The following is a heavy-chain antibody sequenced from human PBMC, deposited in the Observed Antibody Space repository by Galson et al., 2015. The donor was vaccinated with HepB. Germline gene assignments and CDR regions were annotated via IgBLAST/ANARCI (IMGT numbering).Heavy chain of an antibody. CDR2: ISYDGSNK. V-gene: IGHV3-30-3*01. J-gene: IGHJ6*02. D-gene: IGHD1-26*01. Sequence: SLRLSCAASGFTFSSYAMHWVRQAPGKGLEWVAVISYDGSNKYYADSVKGRFTISRDNSKNTLYLRMNSLRAEDTAVYYCARDEWGVYYYYYGMDVWGQGTTVTVSS. CDR3: ARDEWGVYYYYYGMDV. CDR1: GFTFSSYA.